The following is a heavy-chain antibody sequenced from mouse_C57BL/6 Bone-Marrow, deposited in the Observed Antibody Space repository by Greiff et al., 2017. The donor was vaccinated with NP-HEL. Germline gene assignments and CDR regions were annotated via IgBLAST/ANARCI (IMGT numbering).Heavy chain of an antibody. J-gene: IGHJ2*01. CDR3: ARYYYGSSSFDY. D-gene: IGHD1-1*01. CDR1: GYTFTSYL. CDR2: IDPNSGGT. Sequence: VKLKQPGAELVKPGASVKLSCKASGYTFTSYLMHWVKQRPGRGLEWIGRIDPNSGGTKYNVKFKSKATLTVDKPSSTAYMQLNSLTSEDSAVYYCARYYYGSSSFDYWGQGTTLTVSS. V-gene: IGHV1-72*01.